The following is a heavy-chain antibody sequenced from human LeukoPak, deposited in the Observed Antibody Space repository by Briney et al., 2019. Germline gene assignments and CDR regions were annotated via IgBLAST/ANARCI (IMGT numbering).Heavy chain of an antibody. CDR3: ARDQRRDYGDYFDN. CDR2: THYSGST. D-gene: IGHD3-16*01. V-gene: IGHV4-59*01. CDR1: GDSISSYF. J-gene: IGHJ4*02. Sequence: SETLSLTCTVSGDSISSYFWSWIRQSPGKGLEWIGYTHYSGSTSCNPSLTSRVTISLDTSKNQFYLKLGSVTASDTAFYYCARDQRRDYGDYFDNWGQGTQVTVSS.